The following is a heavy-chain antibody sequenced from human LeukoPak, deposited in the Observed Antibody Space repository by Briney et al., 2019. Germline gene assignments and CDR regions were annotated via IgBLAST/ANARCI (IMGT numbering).Heavy chain of an antibody. J-gene: IGHJ4*02. CDR2: IKQDGSKK. CDR1: GFPFSSYW. D-gene: IGHD5-24*01. V-gene: IGHV3-7*04. CDR3: TRVGYIDEGIDY. Sequence: GGSLRLSCVASGFPFSSYWMTRVRQAPGKGLEWVANIKQDGSKKSYVDSVKGRFTISRDNAKNSLYLQMNSLRAEDTAIYYCTRVGYIDEGIDYWGQGTLATVSS.